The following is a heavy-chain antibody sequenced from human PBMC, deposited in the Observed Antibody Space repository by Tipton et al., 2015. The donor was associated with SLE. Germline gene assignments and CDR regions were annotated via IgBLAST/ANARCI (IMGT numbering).Heavy chain of an antibody. V-gene: IGHV4-34*01. CDR1: GGSFSGYY. J-gene: IGHJ4*02. Sequence: TLSLTCAVYGGSFSGYYWSWIRKPPGKGLEWIGEINHGGSTNYNPSLKSRVTISVDTSKNQFSLKLNSVTAADTAVYYCATTYYDGSGYFFDYWGQGTLVTVSS. CDR3: ATTYYDGSGYFFDY. CDR2: INHGGST. D-gene: IGHD3-22*01.